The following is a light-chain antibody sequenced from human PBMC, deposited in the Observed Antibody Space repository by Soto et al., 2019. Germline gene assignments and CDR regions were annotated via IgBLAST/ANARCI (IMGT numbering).Light chain of an antibody. Sequence: EIVLTQSPATLSLSPGERATLSCRASQSVSSYLAWYQQKPGQAPRLLIYDASSRATGIPDRVSGSGSGADFTLTISRLESEDFAVYYCQQYGSSPQTFGQGTKVDIK. J-gene: IGKJ1*01. CDR2: DAS. CDR1: QSVSSY. V-gene: IGKV3-20*01. CDR3: QQYGSSPQT.